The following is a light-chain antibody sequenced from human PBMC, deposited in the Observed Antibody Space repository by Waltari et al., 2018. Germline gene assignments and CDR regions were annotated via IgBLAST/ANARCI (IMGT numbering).Light chain of an antibody. CDR2: ASS. J-gene: IGKJ3*01. CDR3: QQSSSSPIT. CDR1: QNIYNY. Sequence: DIQMTQSPSSLSASVGDRVIITCRASQNIYNYLNWYQQKPGKAPKLLIYASSNLQSGVPSRFSGDGSGTDFTLTISTLQPADFATYYCQQSSSSPITFGPGTKVDVK. V-gene: IGKV1-39*01.